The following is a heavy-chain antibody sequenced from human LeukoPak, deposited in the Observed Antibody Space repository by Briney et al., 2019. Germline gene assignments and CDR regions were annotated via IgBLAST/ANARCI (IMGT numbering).Heavy chain of an antibody. CDR1: GGSISSGTHY. CDR3: ARIYSRSSGDY. Sequence: SETLSLTCTVSGGSISSGTHYWSWTRQPAGKGLEWIGRIYMSGSTNYNPSLKSRVTISVDTSKNQFSLKLSSVTAADTAVYYCARIYSRSSGDYWGQGTLVTVSS. CDR2: IYMSGST. J-gene: IGHJ4*02. V-gene: IGHV4-61*02. D-gene: IGHD6-6*01.